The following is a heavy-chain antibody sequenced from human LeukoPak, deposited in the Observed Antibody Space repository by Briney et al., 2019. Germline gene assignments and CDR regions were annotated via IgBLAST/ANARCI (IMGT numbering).Heavy chain of an antibody. D-gene: IGHD1-26*01. CDR3: AREPVGVGATTLDY. J-gene: IGHJ4*02. CDR1: GSTFTGYY. CDR2: IIPNSGGT. Sequence: ASVKVSCKASGSTFTGYYMHWVRQAPGQGLEWMGWIIPNSGGTNYAQKFQGRVTMTRDTSISTAYMELCRLRSDDTAAYYCAREPVGVGATTLDYWGQGTLLTVSS. V-gene: IGHV1-2*02.